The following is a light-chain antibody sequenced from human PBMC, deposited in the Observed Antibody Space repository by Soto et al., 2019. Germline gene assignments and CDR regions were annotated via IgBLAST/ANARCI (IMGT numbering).Light chain of an antibody. CDR2: DVS. Sequence: QSALTQPASVSGAPGQWITISCTGTSSDVGSYNYVSWYQQHPGKAPKLMIYDVSDRPSGISSRFSGSKSGTSASLAISGLQSDDEADYYCAAWDDSLNGRVFGTGTKLTVL. CDR1: SSDVGSYNY. J-gene: IGLJ1*01. V-gene: IGLV2-14*03. CDR3: AAWDDSLNGRV.